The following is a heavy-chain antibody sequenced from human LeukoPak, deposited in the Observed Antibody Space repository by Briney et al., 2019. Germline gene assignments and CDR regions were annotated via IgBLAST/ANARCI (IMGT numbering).Heavy chain of an antibody. CDR3: AKAVAVALDY. Sequence: GGSLRLSCAASGFIFSDFDMSWVRQAPGKGLEWVSAISHSGRSTYYADSVKGRFTISRDNSKNTLHLEMNSLRADDTAVYYCAKAVAVALDYWGQGTLVTVSS. J-gene: IGHJ4*02. CDR1: GFIFSDFD. CDR2: ISHSGRST. V-gene: IGHV3-23*01. D-gene: IGHD6-19*01.